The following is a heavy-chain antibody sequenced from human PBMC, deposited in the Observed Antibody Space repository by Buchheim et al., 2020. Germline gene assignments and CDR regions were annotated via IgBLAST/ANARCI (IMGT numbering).Heavy chain of an antibody. V-gene: IGHV3-33*01. D-gene: IGHD3-22*01. CDR1: GFTFSSYG. CDR2: IWYDGSNK. CDR3: ATSGRGYPRYYYYGMDV. Sequence: QVQLVESGGGVVQPGRSLRLSCAASGFTFSSYGMHWVRQAPGKGLEWVAVIWYDGSNKYYADSVKGRFTISRDNSKNTLYLQMNSLRAEDTAVYYCATSGRGYPRYYYYGMDVWGQGTT. J-gene: IGHJ6*02.